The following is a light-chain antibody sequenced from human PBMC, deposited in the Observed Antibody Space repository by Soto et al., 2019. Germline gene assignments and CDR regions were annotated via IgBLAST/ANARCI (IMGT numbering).Light chain of an antibody. CDR2: GAS. Sequence: EIVLTQSPGTLSLSPGERATLSCRASQSVDSSSLAWYQQKPGQAPGLLIYGASSRATGIPDRFSGSGSGTDFSLTITRLEAEDFVVYYCQHYGTSPTFGQGTKVEIK. V-gene: IGKV3-20*01. J-gene: IGKJ1*01. CDR3: QHYGTSPT. CDR1: QSVDSSS.